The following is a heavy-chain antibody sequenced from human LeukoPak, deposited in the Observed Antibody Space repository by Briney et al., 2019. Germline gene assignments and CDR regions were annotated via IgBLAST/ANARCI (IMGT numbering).Heavy chain of an antibody. CDR2: MYSGGAT. D-gene: IGHD3-22*01. CDR1: GFTVSGDY. J-gene: IGHJ4*02. CDR3: AKALGMIVVASIDY. Sequence: GGSLRLSCAVSGFTVSGDYMSWVRQAPGKGLEWVSVMYSGGATYYADSVKGRFTISRDNSKNTLYLQMNSLRAGDTAVYYCAKALGMIVVASIDYWGQGTLVTVSS. V-gene: IGHV3-53*01.